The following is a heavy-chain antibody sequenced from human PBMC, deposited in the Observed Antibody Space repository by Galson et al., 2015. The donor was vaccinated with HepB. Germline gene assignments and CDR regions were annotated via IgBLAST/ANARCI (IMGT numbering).Heavy chain of an antibody. CDR3: ARLAFSSWYRYFDY. CDR2: IYSGGST. Sequence: SLRLSCAASGFTVSSNYMSWVRQAPGKGLEWVSVIYSGGSTYYADSVKGRFTISRDNSKNTLYLQMNSLRAEDTAVYYCARLAFSSWYRYFDYWGQGTLVTVSS. V-gene: IGHV3-66*02. D-gene: IGHD6-13*01. J-gene: IGHJ4*02. CDR1: GFTVSSNY.